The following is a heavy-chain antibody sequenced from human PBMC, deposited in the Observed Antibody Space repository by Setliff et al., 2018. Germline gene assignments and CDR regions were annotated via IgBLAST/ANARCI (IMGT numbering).Heavy chain of an antibody. J-gene: IGHJ6*02. D-gene: IGHD1-26*01. CDR1: GFTFSSYE. V-gene: IGHV3-48*03. CDR2: ISGSGSTI. Sequence: GGSLRLSCAASGFTFSSYEMNWVRQAPGKGLEWISYISGSGSTIYYADSVKGRFTISKDNAKNSLYLQMNNLRAEDTALYFCARDASGSYGLDVWGQGTSVT. CDR3: ARDASGSYGLDV.